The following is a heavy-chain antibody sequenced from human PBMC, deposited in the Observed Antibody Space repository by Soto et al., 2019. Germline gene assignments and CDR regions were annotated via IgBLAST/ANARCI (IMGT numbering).Heavy chain of an antibody. CDR3: ARDPGDYYDILTGPNYYYYGMDV. CDR1: GDSVTSHY. CDR2: MHYTGFS. D-gene: IGHD3-9*01. Sequence: PSETLSLTCSFSGDSVTSHYLTWIRQSPEKGLEWIGYMHYTGFSHYNPSLKSRLTISVDRSKNQFTLQLTSVTVEDTAVYYCARDPGDYYDILTGPNYYYYGMDVWGQGTTVTVSS. J-gene: IGHJ6*02. V-gene: IGHV4-59*02.